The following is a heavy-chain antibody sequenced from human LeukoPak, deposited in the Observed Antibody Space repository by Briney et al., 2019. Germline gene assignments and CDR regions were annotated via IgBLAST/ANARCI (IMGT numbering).Heavy chain of an antibody. CDR1: GGSISSSSYY. J-gene: IGHJ3*02. CDR2: IYYSGST. V-gene: IGHV4-39*07. D-gene: IGHD3-10*01. CDR3: ARRVQAFDI. Sequence: SETLSLTCTVSGGSISSSSYYWGWIRQPPGKGLEWIGSIYYSGSTYYNPSLKSRVTISVDTSKNKFSLKLSSVTAADTAVYYCARRVQAFDIWGQGTMVTVSS.